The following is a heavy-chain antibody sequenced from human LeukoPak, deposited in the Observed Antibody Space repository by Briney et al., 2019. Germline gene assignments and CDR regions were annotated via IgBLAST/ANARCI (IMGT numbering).Heavy chain of an antibody. V-gene: IGHV1-2*02. CDR3: ARGTPVNGFGYTLSWFDP. D-gene: IGHD5-18*01. Sequence: EASVKVSCKASGYTFSAYYIHCVRQAPGQGLEWMCWVSPAGGGSNSAQKFQDRFTMTWDTSISTAYMELRGLTSDDTAVYSCARGTPVNGFGYTLSWFDPWGQGTLVTVSS. J-gene: IGHJ5*02. CDR2: VSPAGGGS. CDR1: GYTFSAYY.